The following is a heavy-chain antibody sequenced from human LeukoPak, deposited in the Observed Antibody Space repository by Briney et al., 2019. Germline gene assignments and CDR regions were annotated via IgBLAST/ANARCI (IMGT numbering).Heavy chain of an antibody. CDR3: ARVRANWYEDY. Sequence: SETLSLTCAVYGGSFSGYYWSWIRQPPGKGLEWIGEINHSGSTNYNPSLKSRVTISVDTSKNQFSLKLSSGTAADTAVYYCARVRANWYEDYWGQGTLVTVSS. CDR2: INHSGST. J-gene: IGHJ4*02. CDR1: GGSFSGYY. D-gene: IGHD6-13*01. V-gene: IGHV4-34*01.